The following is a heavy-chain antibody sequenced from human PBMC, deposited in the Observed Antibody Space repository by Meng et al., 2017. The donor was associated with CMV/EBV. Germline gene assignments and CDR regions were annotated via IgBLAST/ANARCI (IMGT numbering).Heavy chain of an antibody. CDR1: GFTFSDHY. CDR3: ARETYDFWSGSYYYYYGMDV. J-gene: IGHJ6*02. CDR2: TRNKANSYTT. Sequence: GESLKISCAASGFTFSDHYMDWVRQAPGKGLEWVGRTRNKANSYTTEYAASVKGRFTISRDDSKNSLYLQMNSLKTEDTAVYYCARETYDFWSGSYYYYYGMDVWGQGTTVTVSS. V-gene: IGHV3-72*01. D-gene: IGHD3-3*01.